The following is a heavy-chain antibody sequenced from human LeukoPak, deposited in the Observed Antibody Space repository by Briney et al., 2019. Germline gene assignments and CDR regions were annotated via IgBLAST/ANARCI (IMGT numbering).Heavy chain of an antibody. D-gene: IGHD1-7*01. CDR3: TTDEDWNYARKDV. Sequence: GGSLRLSRAASGFTFNYAWMSWVRQVPGKGLEWVGQTVSEIDGGTTDCAAPVKGRFTISRDDSKSTLYLQMNSLKIEDTAVYYCTTDEDWNYARKDVWGQGATVIVSS. CDR1: GFTFNYAW. CDR2: TVSEIDGGTT. J-gene: IGHJ6*02. V-gene: IGHV3-15*04.